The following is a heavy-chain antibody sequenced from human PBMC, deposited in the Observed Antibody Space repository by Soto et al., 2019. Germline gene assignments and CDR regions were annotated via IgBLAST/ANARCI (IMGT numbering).Heavy chain of an antibody. CDR2: IYYSGST. V-gene: IGHV4-59*01. Sequence: QVQLQESGPGLVKPSETLSLTCTVSGGSIRSYYWSWIRQPPGKGLEWIGYIYYSGSTNYNPSLKSRVTISVDTSKNQFSLNLSSVTAADTAVYYCARDRRGGSGNYWMDYWGQGTLVTVSS. CDR1: GGSIRSYY. CDR3: ARDRRGGSGNYWMDY. D-gene: IGHD1-26*01. J-gene: IGHJ4*02.